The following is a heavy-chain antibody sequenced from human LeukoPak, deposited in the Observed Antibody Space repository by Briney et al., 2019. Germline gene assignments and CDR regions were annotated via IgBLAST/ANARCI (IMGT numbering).Heavy chain of an antibody. CDR1: GGSFSGYY. CDR2: INHSGST. V-gene: IGHV4-34*01. CDR3: ARIKGYCYYYMDG. J-gene: IGHJ6*03. Sequence: SETLSLTCAVYGGSFSGYYWSWIRQPPGKGLEWIGEINHSGSTNYNPSLKSRVTISVDTSKNQFSLTLSSVTAPDTAVYYCARIKGYCYYYMDGWGKGTTVTVSS.